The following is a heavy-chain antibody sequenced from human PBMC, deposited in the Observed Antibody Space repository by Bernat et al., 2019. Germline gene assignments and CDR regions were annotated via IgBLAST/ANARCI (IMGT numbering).Heavy chain of an antibody. Sequence: QVQLVESGGGVVQPGRSLRLSCAASGFTFSSYGMHWVRQAPGKGLEWVAVISYDGSNKYYADSGQGRFTISRENSKNTLYLQMNSLRAEDTAVYYCAKDLSRGYSSSWATGLGYYYYYYGMDVWGQGTTVTVSS. CDR2: ISYDGSNK. V-gene: IGHV3-30*18. CDR3: AKDLSRGYSSSWATGLGYYYYYYGMDV. J-gene: IGHJ6*02. D-gene: IGHD6-13*01. CDR1: GFTFSSYG.